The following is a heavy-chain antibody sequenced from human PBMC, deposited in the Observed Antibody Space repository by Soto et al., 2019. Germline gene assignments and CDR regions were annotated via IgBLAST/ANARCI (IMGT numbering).Heavy chain of an antibody. CDR2: IYYTGSA. D-gene: IGHD6-6*01. J-gene: IGHJ5*02. Sequence: PSETLSLTCTVSGGSISSGGYYWSWIRQHPGRGLEWIGYIYYTGSAYYNPSLESRVTISVDTSKNQFSLKLSSVTAADTAVYYCAGFGSSSWNWFDPWGQGTLVTVSS. CDR3: AGFGSSSWNWFDP. V-gene: IGHV4-31*03. CDR1: GGSISSGGYY.